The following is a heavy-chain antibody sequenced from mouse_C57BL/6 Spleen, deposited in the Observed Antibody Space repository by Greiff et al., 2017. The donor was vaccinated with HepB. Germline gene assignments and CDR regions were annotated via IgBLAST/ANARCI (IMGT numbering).Heavy chain of an antibody. CDR3: ARDGNYAGYAMDY. CDR2: IDPSDSET. CDR1: GYTFTSYW. V-gene: IGHV1-52*01. Sequence: QVQLQQPGAELVRPGSSVKLSCKASGYTFTSYWMHWVKQRPIQGLEWIGNIDPSDSETHYNQKFKDKATLTVDKSSSTAYMRLSSLTSEDSAVYYWARDGNYAGYAMDYWGQGTSVTVSS. D-gene: IGHD2-1*01. J-gene: IGHJ4*01.